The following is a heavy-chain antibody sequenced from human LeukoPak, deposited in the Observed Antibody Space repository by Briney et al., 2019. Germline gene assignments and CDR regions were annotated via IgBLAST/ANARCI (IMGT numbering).Heavy chain of an antibody. J-gene: IGHJ4*02. V-gene: IGHV3-23*01. D-gene: IGHD3-22*01. Sequence: GGSLRLSCAASGFTFSSYAMSWVRQAPGKGLEWVSAISGSGGSTYYADSVKGRFTISRDNSKNTLYLQMNSLRAEDTAVYYCAKDFNYYDSSIQNWGQETLVTVSS. CDR2: ISGSGGST. CDR1: GFTFSSYA. CDR3: AKDFNYYDSSIQN.